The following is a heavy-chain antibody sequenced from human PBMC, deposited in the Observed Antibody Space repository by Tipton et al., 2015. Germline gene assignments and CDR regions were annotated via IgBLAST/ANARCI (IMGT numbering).Heavy chain of an antibody. CDR1: GYTFAHYG. CDR2: ISAYNGNT. Sequence: QSGPEVKKPGASVKVSCKASGYTFAHYGYSWVRQAPGQGLEWLGWISAYNGNTKYAQNLQGRVTVTTDTSTSTASMELRSLRSDDTAVYYCARESFSLTAAGAFDYWGQGTLVTVSS. D-gene: IGHD6-13*01. J-gene: IGHJ4*02. V-gene: IGHV1-18*01. CDR3: ARESFSLTAAGAFDY.